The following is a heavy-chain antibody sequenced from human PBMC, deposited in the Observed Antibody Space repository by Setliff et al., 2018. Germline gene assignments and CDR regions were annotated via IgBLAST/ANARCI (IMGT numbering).Heavy chain of an antibody. D-gene: IGHD3-10*01. CDR2: IYHSGST. V-gene: IGHV4-39*07. J-gene: IGHJ5*02. CDR1: GGSISSSSYY. CDR3: ARHVNGSGKYYNWFDP. Sequence: SETLSLTCTVSGGSISSSSYYWGWIRQPPGKGLEWIGSIYHSGSTYYNPSLKSRVTISVDTSKNQFSLKLSSVTAADTAVYYCARHVNGSGKYYNWFDPWGQGTLVTVSS.